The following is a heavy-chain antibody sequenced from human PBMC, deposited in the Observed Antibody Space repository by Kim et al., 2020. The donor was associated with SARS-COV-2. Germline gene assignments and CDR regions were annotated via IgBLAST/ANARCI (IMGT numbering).Heavy chain of an antibody. Sequence: ASVKVSCKASGYTFTSYGISWVRQAPGQGLEWMGWISAYNGNTNYAQKLQGRVTMTTDTSTSTAYMELRSLRSDDTAVYYCARDRGLGYCSGGSCFSGPGNWFDPWGQGTLVTVSS. J-gene: IGHJ5*02. CDR3: ARDRGLGYCSGGSCFSGPGNWFDP. CDR2: ISAYNGNT. D-gene: IGHD2-15*01. V-gene: IGHV1-18*01. CDR1: GYTFTSYG.